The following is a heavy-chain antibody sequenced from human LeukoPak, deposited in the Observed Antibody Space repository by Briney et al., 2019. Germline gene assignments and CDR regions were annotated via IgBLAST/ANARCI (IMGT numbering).Heavy chain of an antibody. D-gene: IGHD2-15*01. CDR1: GYSISSGYY. Sequence: PSETLSLTCTVSGYSISSGYYWGWIRQPPGKGLEWIGSIYHSGSTYYNPSLKSRVTISVDTSKNQFSLKLSSVTAADTAVYYCAREGSLGYCSGGSCYRLEEDAFDIWGQGTMVTVSS. CDR3: AREGSLGYCSGGSCYRLEEDAFDI. V-gene: IGHV4-38-2*02. CDR2: IYHSGST. J-gene: IGHJ3*02.